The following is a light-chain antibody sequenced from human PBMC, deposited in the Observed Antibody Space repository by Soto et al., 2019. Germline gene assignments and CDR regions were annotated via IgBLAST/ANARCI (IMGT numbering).Light chain of an antibody. J-gene: IGLJ3*02. CDR1: VSYFGTKKF. Sequence: QSALTQPASMSGSPGQSITISCIETVSYFGTKKFFSWYQQHPGKAPKLIIYEGTKRPSGVSDRFSGSKSINTASLTLSGLQAEDEADDFCCLYTSTFSVFGGGTQLTVL. CDR3: CLYTSTFSV. V-gene: IGLV2-23*01. CDR2: EGT.